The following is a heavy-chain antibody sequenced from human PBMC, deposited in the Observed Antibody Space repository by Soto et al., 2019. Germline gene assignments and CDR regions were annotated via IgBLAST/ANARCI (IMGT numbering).Heavy chain of an antibody. Sequence: SETLSLTCAVSGGSISSYHWSWIRQPPGKGLEWIGYIYNSGSTNYNPSLKSRVTISVDTSKNQFSLKLSSVTAADTAVYYCARRLYYDSSGFEGGGMDVWGQGTTVTVSS. CDR1: GGSISSYH. D-gene: IGHD3-22*01. CDR3: ARRLYYDSSGFEGGGMDV. V-gene: IGHV4-4*09. J-gene: IGHJ6*02. CDR2: IYNSGST.